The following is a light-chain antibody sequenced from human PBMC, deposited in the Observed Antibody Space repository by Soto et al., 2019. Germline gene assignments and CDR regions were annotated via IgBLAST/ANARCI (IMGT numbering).Light chain of an antibody. CDR2: DNN. CDR3: GTWESSLSAVV. CDR1: SSNIGNNY. J-gene: IGLJ2*01. V-gene: IGLV1-51*01. Sequence: QSVLTQPPSVSAAPGQKVTIACSGSSSNIGNNYVSWYQQFPGTAPKLLMYDNNQRPSVIPDRFSGSKSGTSATLGITGLQTGDEADYDCGTWESSLSAVVFGGGTKLTVL.